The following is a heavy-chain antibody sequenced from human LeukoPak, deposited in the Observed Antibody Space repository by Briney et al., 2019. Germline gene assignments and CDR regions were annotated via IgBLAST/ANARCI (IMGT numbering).Heavy chain of an antibody. CDR2: ISGSADVT. J-gene: IGHJ4*02. D-gene: IGHD3-16*01. V-gene: IGHV3-23*01. CDR3: AKGTGDFGSTWGEGF. CDR1: GLTFVNYA. Sequence: GGSLRLSCAASGLTFVNYAMSWVRQAPGKGLEWVSAISGSADVTYYADSVQGRFTISRDNSENMVYLQMNSLRAEDTAIYYCAKGTGDFGSTWGEGFWGQGTLVTVSS.